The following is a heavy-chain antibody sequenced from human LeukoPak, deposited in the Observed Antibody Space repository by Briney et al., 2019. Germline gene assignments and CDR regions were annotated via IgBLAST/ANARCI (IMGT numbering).Heavy chain of an antibody. CDR2: IYYSGST. Sequence: SETLSLTCTVSGGSISSYYWSWIRQPPGKGLEWVGYIYYSGSTNYNPSLKSRVTISVDTSKNQFSLKLSSVTAADTAVYYCARGPSNYGMDVWGQGTTVTVSS. CDR3: ARGPSNYGMDV. CDR1: GGSISSYY. J-gene: IGHJ6*02. V-gene: IGHV4-59*01.